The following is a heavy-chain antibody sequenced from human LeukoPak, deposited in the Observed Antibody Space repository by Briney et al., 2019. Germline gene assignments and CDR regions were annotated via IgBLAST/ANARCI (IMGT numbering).Heavy chain of an antibody. CDR1: GFTFTTYT. CDR3: ARDYYGDYSFDY. D-gene: IGHD4-17*01. J-gene: IGHJ4*02. V-gene: IGHV3-21*01. Sequence: PGGSRRLSCAASGFTFTTYTMNWVRQAPGKGREWVSSISSSGNYIYYADSVKGRFTISRDSVENSLFLEMNSLRAEDTAVYYCARDYYGDYSFDYWGQGTLVTVSS. CDR2: ISSSGNYI.